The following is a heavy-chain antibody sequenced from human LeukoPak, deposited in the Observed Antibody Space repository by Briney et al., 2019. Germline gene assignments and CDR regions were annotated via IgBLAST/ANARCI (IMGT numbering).Heavy chain of an antibody. Sequence: SETLSLTCAVYGGSFSGYYWSWIRQPPGKGLEWIGEINHSGGTNYNPSLKSRVTISVDTSKNQFSLKLSSVTAADTAVYYCARDSSGWYYDYRGQGTLVTVSS. CDR2: INHSGGT. D-gene: IGHD6-19*01. V-gene: IGHV4-34*01. CDR3: ARDSSGWYYDY. CDR1: GGSFSGYY. J-gene: IGHJ4*02.